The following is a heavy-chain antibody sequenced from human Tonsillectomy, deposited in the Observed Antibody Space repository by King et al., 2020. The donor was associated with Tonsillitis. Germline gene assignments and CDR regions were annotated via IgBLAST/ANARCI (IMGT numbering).Heavy chain of an antibody. Sequence: VQLVESGGGVVQPGRSLRLSCAASGFTFSGYAMHWVRQAAGKGLEWVAFISYDGNKKYYADSVKGRFTISRDNSKNTLYLQMNSLRAEDTAVYYCARDGDEYYFDNWGQGTLVTVSS. CDR3: ARDGDEYYFDN. J-gene: IGHJ4*02. CDR1: GFTFSGYA. V-gene: IGHV3-30-3*01. D-gene: IGHD7-27*01. CDR2: ISYDGNKK.